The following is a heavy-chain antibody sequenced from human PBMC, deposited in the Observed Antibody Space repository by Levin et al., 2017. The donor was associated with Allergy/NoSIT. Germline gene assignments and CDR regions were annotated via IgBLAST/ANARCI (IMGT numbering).Heavy chain of an antibody. CDR1: GGSIRSFY. Sequence: GSLRLSCTVSGGSIRSFYWSWIRQPPGKGLEWIGDTSYSGSTYYNPSLKNRVTMSVDMSRNELSLRMSSVTAADTAVYYCARGPGRAVAGIYGYFDLWGRGTLVTVSP. CDR3: ARGPGRAVAGIYGYFDL. CDR2: TSYSGST. V-gene: IGHV4-59*01. J-gene: IGHJ2*01. D-gene: IGHD6-19*01.